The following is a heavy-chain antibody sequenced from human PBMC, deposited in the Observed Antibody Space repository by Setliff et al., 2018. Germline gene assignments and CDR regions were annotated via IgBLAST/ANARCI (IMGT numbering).Heavy chain of an antibody. Sequence: SLRLSCSASRFTFSGKSMHWVRQAPGKGLEWVAFIANDESNKFYADSVKGRFTISRDISKNTLYLQMNSLTAEDTAVYYCAREPGNTFWSASSGPILFDYWGQGTLVTVSS. CDR2: IANDESNK. CDR1: RFTFSGKS. J-gene: IGHJ4*02. CDR3: AREPGNTFWSASSGPILFDY. V-gene: IGHV3-30*01. D-gene: IGHD3-3*01.